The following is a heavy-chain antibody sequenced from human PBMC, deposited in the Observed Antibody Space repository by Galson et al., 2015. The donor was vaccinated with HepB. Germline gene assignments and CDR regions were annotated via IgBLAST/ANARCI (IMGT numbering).Heavy chain of an antibody. CDR3: AKDPTAQYLQNYDILTGPDY. Sequence: SLRLSCAASGFTFSSYGMHWVRQAPGKGLEWVAVISYDGGNKYYADSVKGRFTISRDNSKNTLYLQMNSLRAEDTAVYYCAKDPTAQYLQNYDILTGPDYWGQGTLVTVSS. J-gene: IGHJ4*02. V-gene: IGHV3-30*18. CDR2: ISYDGGNK. D-gene: IGHD3-9*01. CDR1: GFTFSSYG.